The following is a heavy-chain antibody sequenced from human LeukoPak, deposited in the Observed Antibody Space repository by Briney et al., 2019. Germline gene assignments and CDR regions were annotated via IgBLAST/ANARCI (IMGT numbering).Heavy chain of an antibody. J-gene: IGHJ6*04. Sequence: ASVKVSCKVSGYTLTELSMHWVRQAPGKGLEWMGGFDPEDGETIYSKKFQSRVTITEYTSTDTAYMQLSSLRSEDTAVYYCATVSLLREYYYGMDVWGKGTTVTVSS. CDR1: GYTLTELS. CDR3: ATVSLLREYYYGMDV. D-gene: IGHD2-15*01. CDR2: FDPEDGET. V-gene: IGHV1-24*01.